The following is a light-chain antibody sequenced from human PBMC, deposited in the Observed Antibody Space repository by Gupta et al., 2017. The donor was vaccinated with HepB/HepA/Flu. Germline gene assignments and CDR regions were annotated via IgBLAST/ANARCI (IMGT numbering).Light chain of an antibody. J-gene: IGKJ1*01. V-gene: IGKV2-30*01. Sequence: DTVVTQSPLSLPVTLGQPASISCRSSQSLVFSDGSSYLSWFHQRPGQSPRRLIYKASNRDSGVPDRFSCSGSGSDFTLKISRVEAEDVSVYYCMQSTGWPWTFGQWTKLEIK. CDR2: KAS. CDR1: QSLVFSDGSSY. CDR3: MQSTGWPWT.